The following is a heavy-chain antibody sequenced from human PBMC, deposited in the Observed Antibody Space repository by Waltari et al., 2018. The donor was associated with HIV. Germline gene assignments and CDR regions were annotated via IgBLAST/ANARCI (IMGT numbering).Heavy chain of an antibody. Sequence: EVQLVESGGGLFRPGGSLRLSCAVSGFNVSSDYMTWVRQPPGKGLEWVSTLYVPTTSTDTFYAPSVKGRVTISRDNSENTLYLQMSGLRAEDTAVYYCVRGSLMTTAAPWGQGTLVTVSS. V-gene: IGHV3-53*03. CDR2: LYVPTTSTDT. CDR1: GFNVSSDY. D-gene: IGHD4-17*01. CDR3: VRGSLMTTAAP. J-gene: IGHJ5*02.